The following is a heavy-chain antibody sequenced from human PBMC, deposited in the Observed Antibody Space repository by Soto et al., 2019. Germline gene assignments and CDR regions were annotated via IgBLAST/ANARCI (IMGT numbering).Heavy chain of an antibody. V-gene: IGHV3-15*01. CDR1: GFTFSNAW. CDR3: TTERITMVRGLSY. J-gene: IGHJ4*02. CDR2: IKSKTDGGTT. Sequence: EVQLVESGGGLVKPGGSLRLSCAASGFTFSNAWMSWVRQAPGKGLEWVGRIKSKTDGGTTDYAAPVKGRFTISRDDSKNTLYLQMNSLKTEDTAVYYCTTERITMVRGLSYWGQGTLVTVSS. D-gene: IGHD3-10*01.